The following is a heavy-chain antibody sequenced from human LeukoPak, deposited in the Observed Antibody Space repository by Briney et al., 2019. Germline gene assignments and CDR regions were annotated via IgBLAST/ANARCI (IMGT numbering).Heavy chain of an antibody. Sequence: PSETLSLTCTVSGGSISSYYWSWIRQPPGKGLEWIGYIYYSGSTNYNPSLKSRVTISVDTSKNQFSLKLSSVTAADTAVYYCARHIYDSSGYYYFNWFDPWGRGTLVTVSS. CDR2: IYYSGST. CDR3: ARHIYDSSGYYYFNWFDP. D-gene: IGHD3-22*01. V-gene: IGHV4-59*08. J-gene: IGHJ5*02. CDR1: GGSISSYY.